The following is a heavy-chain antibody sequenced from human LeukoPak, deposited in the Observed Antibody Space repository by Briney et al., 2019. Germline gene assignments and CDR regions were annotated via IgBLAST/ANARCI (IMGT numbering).Heavy chain of an antibody. Sequence: GGSLRLSCAASGFTFSSYGMHWVRQAPGKGLEWVAVIWYDGSNKYYADSVKGRFTIFRDNSKNTLYLQMNSLRAEDTAVYYCARVSLLSGYSRYYYYGMDVWGQGTTVTVSS. J-gene: IGHJ6*02. D-gene: IGHD3-3*01. CDR1: GFTFSSYG. V-gene: IGHV3-33*08. CDR2: IWYDGSNK. CDR3: ARVSLLSGYSRYYYYGMDV.